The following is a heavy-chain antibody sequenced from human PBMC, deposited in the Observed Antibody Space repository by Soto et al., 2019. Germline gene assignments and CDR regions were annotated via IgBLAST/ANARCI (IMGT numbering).Heavy chain of an antibody. Sequence: QVQLQESGPGLVKPSGTISLTCVVSSGSISSGTWWSWVRQPPGKGLEWIGQVADTGSTIYNPSLRRRLTISRDKSTSQFSLSLSAVTPADTALYYCVWRGVVCFDTWGQGTLVTVSA. CDR3: VWRGVVCFDT. D-gene: IGHD2-21*01. J-gene: IGHJ4*02. CDR2: VADTGST. V-gene: IGHV4-4*02. CDR1: SGSISSGTW.